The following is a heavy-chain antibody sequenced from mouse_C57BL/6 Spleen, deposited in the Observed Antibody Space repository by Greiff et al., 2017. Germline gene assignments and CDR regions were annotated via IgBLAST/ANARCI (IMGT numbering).Heavy chain of an antibody. CDR1: GYTFTSYW. Sequence: QVQLQQPGAELVKPGASVKLSCKASGYTFTSYWMHWVKQRPGRGLEWIGRIDPNSGGTKYNEKFKSKATLTVDKPSSTAYMQLSSLTSEDSAVYYCARSPHYYGSSGWYFDVWGTGTTVTVSS. V-gene: IGHV1-72*01. CDR3: ARSPHYYGSSGWYFDV. J-gene: IGHJ1*03. D-gene: IGHD1-1*01. CDR2: IDPNSGGT.